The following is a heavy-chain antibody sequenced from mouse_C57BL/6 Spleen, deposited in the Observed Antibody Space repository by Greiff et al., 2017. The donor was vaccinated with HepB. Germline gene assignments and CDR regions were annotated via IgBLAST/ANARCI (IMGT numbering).Heavy chain of an antibody. J-gene: IGHJ4*01. CDR2: IYPGSGST. V-gene: IGHV1-55*01. CDR1: GYTFPGYW. D-gene: IGHD1-1*01. CDR3: ARLGAVVATGAMDY. Sequence: VQLQQSGAELVKPGASVKMSCKASGYTFPGYWLTWVKQRPGQGLEWIGDIYPGSGSTNYNEKFKSKATLTVDTSSSTAYMQLSSLTSEDSAVYYCARLGAVVATGAMDYWGQGTSVTVSS.